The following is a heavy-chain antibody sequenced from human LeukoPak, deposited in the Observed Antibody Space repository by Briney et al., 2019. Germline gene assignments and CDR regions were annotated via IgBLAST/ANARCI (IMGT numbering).Heavy chain of an antibody. Sequence: PSETLSLTCTVSGGSISSYYWSWIRQPAGKGLEWIGRIYASGNTNYNPSLKGRVTMTVDTSKNQFSLNLSSVTAADTAVYYCARGIEYSSSSSFYYYYYMDVWGKGTTVTVSS. J-gene: IGHJ6*03. D-gene: IGHD6-6*01. CDR2: IYASGNT. CDR3: ARGIEYSSSSSFYYYYYMDV. CDR1: GGSISSYY. V-gene: IGHV4-4*07.